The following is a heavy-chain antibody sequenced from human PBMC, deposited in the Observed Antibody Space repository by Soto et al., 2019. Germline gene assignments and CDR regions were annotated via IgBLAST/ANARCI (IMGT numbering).Heavy chain of an antibody. CDR3: ATLKSDLGLSGNYFNYFDY. D-gene: IGHD3-10*01. CDR2: FDPEDADT. J-gene: IGHJ4*02. CDR1: GYTLTELS. V-gene: IGHV1-24*01. Sequence: ASVKVSCKVSGYTLTELSMHWVRQAPGKGLEWMGGFDPEDADTIYAQKFQGRVTMTEDTSTDTAYMELSNLRSEDTAVYYCATLKSDLGLSGNYFNYFDYWGQGTLVTVPS.